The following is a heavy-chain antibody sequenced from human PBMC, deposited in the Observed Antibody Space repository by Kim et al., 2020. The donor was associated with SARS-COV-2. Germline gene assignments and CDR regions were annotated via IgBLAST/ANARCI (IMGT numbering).Heavy chain of an antibody. J-gene: IGHJ4*02. Sequence: YADTLEGRFTISRDNAKNTLYRQMNSLGAEDTAVYYCARRQFSSGWYYFDYWGQGTLVTVSS. V-gene: IGHV3-74*01. D-gene: IGHD6-19*01. CDR3: ARRQFSSGWYYFDY.